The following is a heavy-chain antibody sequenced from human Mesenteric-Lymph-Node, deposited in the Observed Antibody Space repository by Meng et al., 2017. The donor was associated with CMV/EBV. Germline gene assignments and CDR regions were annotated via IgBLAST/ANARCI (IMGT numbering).Heavy chain of an antibody. Sequence: ASVKVSCKASGYTFTSYYMHWVRQAPGQGLEWMGIINPSGGSTSYAHHFQDRVTITTDESASTAYMKLSSLGSEDTAFYFCARGSRGTPNFFEYWGQGTLVTVSS. V-gene: IGHV1-46*01. D-gene: IGHD3-10*01. CDR3: ARGSRGTPNFFEY. CDR1: GYTFTSYY. J-gene: IGHJ4*02. CDR2: INPSGGST.